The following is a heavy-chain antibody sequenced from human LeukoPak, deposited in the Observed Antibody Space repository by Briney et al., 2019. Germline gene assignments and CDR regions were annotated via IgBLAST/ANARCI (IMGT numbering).Heavy chain of an antibody. J-gene: IGHJ3*02. CDR1: GGSISSSSYY. CDR3: AGITIFGVVIDAFDI. Sequence: SETLSHTCTVSGGSISSSSYYWGWIRQPPGKGLEWIGSIYYSGSTYYNPSLKSRVTISVDTSKNQFSLKLSSVTAADTAVYYCAGITIFGVVIDAFDIWGQGTMVTVSS. V-gene: IGHV4-39*01. CDR2: IYYSGST. D-gene: IGHD3-3*01.